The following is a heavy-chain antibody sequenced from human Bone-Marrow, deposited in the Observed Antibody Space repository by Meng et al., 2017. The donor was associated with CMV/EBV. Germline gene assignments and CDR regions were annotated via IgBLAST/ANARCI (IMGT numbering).Heavy chain of an antibody. CDR1: GYTFTSYD. CDR2: MNPNSGNT. Sequence: ASVKVSCKASGYTFTSYDINWVRQATGQGLEWMGWMNPNSGNTGYAQKFQGRVTITRNTSISTAYMELSSLRSEDTAVYYCVKVLRPRLIAAPGTEDYWGQGTLVTVSS. CDR3: VKVLRPRLIAAPGTEDY. J-gene: IGHJ4*02. D-gene: IGHD6-13*01. V-gene: IGHV1-8*03.